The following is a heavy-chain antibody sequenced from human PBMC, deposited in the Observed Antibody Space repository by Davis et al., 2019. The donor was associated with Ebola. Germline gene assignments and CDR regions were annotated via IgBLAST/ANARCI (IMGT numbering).Heavy chain of an antibody. Sequence: GGSLRLSCKGSGNSFTFYWIAWVRQMPGKGPEWMGSVFFGNSDPRYSPSFQGQVTISADKSINTAYLQWRTLKASDTAIYYCARARYSTSWPDGLDVWGQGTKVTVSS. J-gene: IGHJ3*01. V-gene: IGHV5-51*01. CDR1: GNSFTFYW. CDR3: ARARYSTSWPDGLDV. D-gene: IGHD6-13*01. CDR2: VFFGNSDP.